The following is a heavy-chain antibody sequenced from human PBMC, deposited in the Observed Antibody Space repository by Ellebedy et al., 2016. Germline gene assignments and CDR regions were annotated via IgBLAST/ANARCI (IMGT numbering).Heavy chain of an antibody. J-gene: IGHJ6*03. CDR1: GFTFSSYS. V-gene: IGHV3-48*02. D-gene: IGHD2-2*02. CDR3: AREIKQLVVVPAAIPPNYYYYMDV. CDR2: ISSSSSTI. Sequence: GGSLRLSXAASGFTFSSYSMNWVRQAPGKGLEWVSYISSSSSTIYYADSVKGRFTISRDNAKNSLYLQMNSLRDEDTAVYYCAREIKQLVVVPAAIPPNYYYYMDVWGKGTTVTVSS.